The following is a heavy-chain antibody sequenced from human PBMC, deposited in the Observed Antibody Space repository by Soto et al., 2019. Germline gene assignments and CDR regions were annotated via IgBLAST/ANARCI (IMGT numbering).Heavy chain of an antibody. CDR3: ARVCPIVVVPAATRGWFDP. V-gene: IGHV1-69*12. J-gene: IGHJ5*02. CDR2: IIPIFGTA. D-gene: IGHD2-2*01. Sequence: QVQLVQSGAEVKKPGSSVKVSCKASGGTFSSYAISWVRQAPGQGLEWMGGIIPIFGTANYAQKFQGRVTITADESTSTAYMELSSLRSEDTAVYYCARVCPIVVVPAATRGWFDPWGQGTLVTVSS. CDR1: GGTFSSYA.